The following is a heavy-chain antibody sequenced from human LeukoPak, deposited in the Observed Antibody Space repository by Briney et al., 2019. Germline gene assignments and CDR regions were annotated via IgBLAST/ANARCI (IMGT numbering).Heavy chain of an antibody. CDR1: GFTVSSNY. V-gene: IGHV3-66*02. Sequence: GGSLRLSCAASGFTVSSNYMSWVRQAPGKGLEWVSVIYSGGSTYYADSVKGRFTISRDNSKNTLYLQMNSLRAEDTAVYYCARGRVVVAAYYFDCWGQGTLVTVSS. J-gene: IGHJ4*02. CDR2: IYSGGST. CDR3: ARGRVVVAAYYFDC. D-gene: IGHD2-15*01.